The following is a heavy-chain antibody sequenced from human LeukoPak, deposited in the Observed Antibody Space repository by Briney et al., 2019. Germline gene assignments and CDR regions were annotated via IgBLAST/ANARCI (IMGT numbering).Heavy chain of an antibody. Sequence: SETLSLTCTVSGGSISNYYWNWIRQPPGKGLEWIGYIYYSGSTYYNPSLKSRVTISVDTSKNQFSLKLSSVTAADTAVYYCARDSSSGLDYWGQGTLVTVSS. V-gene: IGHV4-59*12. J-gene: IGHJ4*02. CDR2: IYYSGST. D-gene: IGHD6-13*01. CDR3: ARDSSSGLDY. CDR1: GGSISNYY.